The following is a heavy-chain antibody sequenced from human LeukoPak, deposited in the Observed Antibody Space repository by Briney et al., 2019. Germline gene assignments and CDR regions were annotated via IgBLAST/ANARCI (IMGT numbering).Heavy chain of an antibody. CDR3: SRPVVPTTENAIDI. CDR2: SRNKVNSYTT. V-gene: IGHV3-72*01. D-gene: IGHD2-2*01. J-gene: IGHJ3*02. CDR1: GFTFIDHH. Sequence: GGSLRLSCAASGFTFIDHHMDWVRQAPGKGLEWVGRSRNKVNSYTTEYAASVKGRFTISRDDSKNSLYLQMNSLKTDDTAVYYCSRPVVPTTENAIDIWGQGTMVTVSS.